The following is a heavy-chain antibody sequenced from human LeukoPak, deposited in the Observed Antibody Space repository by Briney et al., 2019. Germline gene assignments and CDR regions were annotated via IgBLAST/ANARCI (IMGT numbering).Heavy chain of an antibody. J-gene: IGHJ5*02. CDR1: GFTFSSYG. CDR2: ISGSGGST. CDR3: AKDYYDSSGYYYVGGTNWFDP. Sequence: GGSLRLSCAASGFTFSSYGMSWVRQAPGKGLEWVSAISGSGGSTYYADSVKGRFTISRANSKNTLYLQMNSLRAEDTAVYYCAKDYYDSSGYYYVGGTNWFDPWGQGTLVTVSS. V-gene: IGHV3-23*01. D-gene: IGHD3-22*01.